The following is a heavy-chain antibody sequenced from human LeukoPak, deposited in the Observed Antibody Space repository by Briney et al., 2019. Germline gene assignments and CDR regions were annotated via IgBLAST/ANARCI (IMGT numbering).Heavy chain of an antibody. CDR3: ARDRSHYYDSSGYYP. J-gene: IGHJ4*02. Sequence: EGSLRLSCAASGFTVSSNYMSWVRQAPGKGLEWVSVIYSGGSTYYADSVKGRFTISRDNSKNTLYLQMNSLRAEDTAVYYCARDRSHYYDSSGYYPWGQGTLVTVSS. CDR1: GFTVSSNY. V-gene: IGHV3-66*01. D-gene: IGHD3-22*01. CDR2: IYSGGST.